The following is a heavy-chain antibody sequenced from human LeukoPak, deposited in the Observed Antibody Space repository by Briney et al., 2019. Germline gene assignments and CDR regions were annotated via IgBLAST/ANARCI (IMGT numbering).Heavy chain of an antibody. Sequence: GGSLRLSCAASGFTFSSYEMNWVRQAPGKGLEWVSYISSSGSTIYYADSVKGRFTISRDNAKNSLYLQMNSLRVEDTAVYYCARVTIFGSFYMDVWGKGTTVTVSS. D-gene: IGHD3-3*01. J-gene: IGHJ6*03. CDR2: ISSSGSTI. CDR3: ARVTIFGSFYMDV. V-gene: IGHV3-48*03. CDR1: GFTFSSYE.